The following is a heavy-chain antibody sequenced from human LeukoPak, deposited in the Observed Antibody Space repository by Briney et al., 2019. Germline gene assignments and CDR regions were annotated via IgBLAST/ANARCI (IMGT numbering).Heavy chain of an antibody. CDR3: ARVPQPNYDSSGYYYYFDY. Sequence: ASVKVSCKASGYTFTSYYMHWVRQAPGQELEWMGIINPSGGSTSYAQKFQGRVTMTRDTSTSTVYMELSSLRSEDTAVYYCARVPQPNYDSSGYYYYFDYWGQGTLVTVSS. CDR2: INPSGGST. V-gene: IGHV1-46*01. J-gene: IGHJ4*02. CDR1: GYTFTSYY. D-gene: IGHD3-22*01.